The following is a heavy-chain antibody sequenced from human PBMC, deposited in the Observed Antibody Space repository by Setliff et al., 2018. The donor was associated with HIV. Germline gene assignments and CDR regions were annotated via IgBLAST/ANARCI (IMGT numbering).Heavy chain of an antibody. D-gene: IGHD3-10*01. CDR2: IHYSGST. Sequence: SETLSLTCTVSGGSMSSFYWRWIRQTPGKGLEWIGNIHYSGSTNYNPSLKSRVTISVDTSRSQFSLKLSSVTAADTAVYYCARGRDKYGPIDYWGQGTLVTVSS. CDR3: ARGRDKYGPIDY. V-gene: IGHV4-59*01. CDR1: GGSMSSFY. J-gene: IGHJ4*02.